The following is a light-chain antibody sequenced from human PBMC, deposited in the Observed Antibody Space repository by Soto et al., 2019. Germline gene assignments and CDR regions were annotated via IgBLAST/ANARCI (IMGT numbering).Light chain of an antibody. J-gene: IGLJ1*01. CDR3: CSYAGSSTYV. Sequence: QSALTQPASVSGSPGQSITISCTGTRSDVGSYNLVSWYQQYPGKAPKLMIYEGSKRPLGVSNRFSGSTSGNTASLTISGLQDEDEDEYYCCSYAGSSTYVFGTGTKLTVL. CDR1: RSDVGSYNL. CDR2: EGS. V-gene: IGLV2-23*01.